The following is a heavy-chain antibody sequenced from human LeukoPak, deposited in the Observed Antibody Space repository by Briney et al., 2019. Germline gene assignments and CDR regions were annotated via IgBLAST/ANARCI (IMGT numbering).Heavy chain of an antibody. CDR2: ISACNGNT. J-gene: IGHJ4*02. D-gene: IGHD5-12*01. CDR3: ARGGSDMPD. CDR1: GYMFTNYG. V-gene: IGHV1-18*01. Sequence: ASVKVSRKASGYMFTNYGISWVRQAPGQGLEWMGWISACNGNTNYAQKFQGRVTMTTDTSTNTAYMELRSLRSDDTAVYYCARGGSDMPDWGQGTLVTVSS.